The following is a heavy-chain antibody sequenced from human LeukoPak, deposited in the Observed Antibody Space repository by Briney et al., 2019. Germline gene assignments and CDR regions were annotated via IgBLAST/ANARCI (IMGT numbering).Heavy chain of an antibody. CDR3: ARGRGGGHFDY. CDR2: MNPNTGST. V-gene: IGHV1-8*01. J-gene: IGHJ4*02. Sequence: ASVKVSCKASGYTFTSYDINWVRQASGQGLEWMGWMNPNTGSTDYAWKFQGRVTMTRDTSIGTAYMELSSLRSEDTAVYYCARGRGGGHFDYWGQGTLVTVSS. D-gene: IGHD3-10*01. CDR1: GYTFTSYD.